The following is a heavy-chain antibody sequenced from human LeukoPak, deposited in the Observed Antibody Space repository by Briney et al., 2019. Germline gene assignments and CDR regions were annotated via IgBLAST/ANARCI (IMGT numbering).Heavy chain of an antibody. Sequence: GASVKVSCKASGYTFTGYYMHWVRQAPGQGLEWMGWINPNSGGTNYAQKFQGRVTMTRDTSISTAYMELSRLRSDDTAVYYCAKSPGSRSYPHYFDYWGQGTLVTVSS. J-gene: IGHJ4*02. V-gene: IGHV1-2*02. D-gene: IGHD3-10*01. CDR1: GYTFTGYY. CDR2: INPNSGGT. CDR3: AKSPGSRSYPHYFDY.